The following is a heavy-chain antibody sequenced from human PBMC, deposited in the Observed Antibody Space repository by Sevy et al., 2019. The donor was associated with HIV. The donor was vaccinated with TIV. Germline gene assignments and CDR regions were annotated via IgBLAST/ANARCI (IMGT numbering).Heavy chain of an antibody. CDR3: ARDAAAYDNSGYVCYSDQ. Sequence: GGSLRLSCVVSGFTISNKYMSWVRQAPGKGLEWVSIIYSAGTAYYADSVKGRFTISRDNSKNTLSLQMNSLRADDTAVYYCARDAAAYDNSGYVCYSDQWGQGTLVTVSS. J-gene: IGHJ4*02. CDR2: IYSAGTA. V-gene: IGHV3-53*01. CDR1: GFTISNKY. D-gene: IGHD3-22*01.